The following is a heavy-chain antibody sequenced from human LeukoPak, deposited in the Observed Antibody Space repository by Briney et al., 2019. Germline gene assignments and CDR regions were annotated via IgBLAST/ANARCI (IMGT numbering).Heavy chain of an antibody. Sequence: ASVKVSCKASGYTFTSYGISWVRQAPGQGLEWMGWISAYNGNINYAQKLQGRVTMTTDTSTSTAYMELRSLRSDDTAVYYCARDPSGYSSSSPWFDPWGQGTLVTVSS. V-gene: IGHV1-18*01. CDR2: ISAYNGNI. D-gene: IGHD6-6*01. J-gene: IGHJ5*02. CDR1: GYTFTSYG. CDR3: ARDPSGYSSSSPWFDP.